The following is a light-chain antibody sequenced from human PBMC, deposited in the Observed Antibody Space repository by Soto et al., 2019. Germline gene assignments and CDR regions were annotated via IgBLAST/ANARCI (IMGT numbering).Light chain of an antibody. V-gene: IGKV1-5*01. Sequence: DIQMTQSPSTLSASVGDRVTITCRASQSISSWLAWYQQEPGKAPKFLIYDASNLESGVPSRFSGSGSGTEFTLTISSLQPDDFATYYCQQYSSYWTFGQGTKVDIK. CDR3: QQYSSYWT. CDR2: DAS. CDR1: QSISSW. J-gene: IGKJ1*01.